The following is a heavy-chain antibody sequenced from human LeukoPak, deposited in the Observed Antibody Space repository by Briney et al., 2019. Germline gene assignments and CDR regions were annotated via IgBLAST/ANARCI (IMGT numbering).Heavy chain of an antibody. D-gene: IGHD3-10*01. J-gene: IGHJ4*02. V-gene: IGHV3-30-3*01. Sequence: GGSLRLSCAVSGFTFSSYAMYWVRQAPGKGLEWVAVISYDGSNKYYADSVKGRFTISRDNSKNTLYLQMNSLRTEDTAMYYCVRDRYYYGSGSTFDYWGQGTLVTVSS. CDR1: GFTFSSYA. CDR2: ISYDGSNK. CDR3: VRDRYYYGSGSTFDY.